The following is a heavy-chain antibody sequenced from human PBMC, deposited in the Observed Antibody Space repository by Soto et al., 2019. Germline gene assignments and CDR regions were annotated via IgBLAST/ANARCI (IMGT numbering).Heavy chain of an antibody. J-gene: IGHJ4*02. Sequence: SETLSLTCAVSGYSISSGYYWSWVRQPPGKGLEWIGTIFHSGKTYYNPSLKSRLTISVDTSKNQFSLKLSSVTAADTAVYYCARKYPPTYYFDYWGQGTLVTV. V-gene: IGHV4-38-2*01. CDR2: IFHSGKT. D-gene: IGHD1-26*01. CDR1: GYSISSGYY. CDR3: ARKYPPTYYFDY.